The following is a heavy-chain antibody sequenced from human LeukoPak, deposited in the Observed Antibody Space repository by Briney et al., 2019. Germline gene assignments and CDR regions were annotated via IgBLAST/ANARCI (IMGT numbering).Heavy chain of an antibody. J-gene: IGHJ4*02. V-gene: IGHV1-46*01. Sequence: ASVKVSCKASGYTFTSYYMHWVRQAPGQGLEWMGIINPSGGSTSYAQKFQGRVTMTRDTSTSTVYMELSSLRSEDTAVYYCAKVAPGGYPDYWGQGTLVTVSS. CDR3: AKVAPGGYPDY. CDR1: GYTFTSYY. CDR2: INPSGGST. D-gene: IGHD2-2*01.